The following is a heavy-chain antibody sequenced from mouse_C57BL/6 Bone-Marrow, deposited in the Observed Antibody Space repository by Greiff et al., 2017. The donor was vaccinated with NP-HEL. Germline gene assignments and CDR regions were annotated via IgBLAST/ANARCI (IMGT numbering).Heavy chain of an antibody. Sequence: QVQLQQPGAELVKLGASVKLSCKASGYTFTSYWMQWVKQRPGQGLEWIGEIDPSDSYTNYNQKFKGKATLTVDTSSSTAYMQLSSLTSEDSAVYYCARYYYGSSLYFDDWGQGTTLTVSS. V-gene: IGHV1-50*01. CDR2: IDPSDSYT. J-gene: IGHJ2*01. D-gene: IGHD1-1*01. CDR1: GYTFTSYW. CDR3: ARYYYGSSLYFDD.